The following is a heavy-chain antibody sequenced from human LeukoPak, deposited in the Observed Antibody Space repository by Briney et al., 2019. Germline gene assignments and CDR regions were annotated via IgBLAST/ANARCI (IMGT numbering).Heavy chain of an antibody. CDR3: ARLLYDRSGYYYFDY. Sequence: SETLSLTCTVSGGSISRSSYYWGWIRQPPGKGLEWIGSIYYSGSTYDNPSLKSRVTVSVDTSKNQVSLKLSSVTAADTGVYYCARLLYDRSGYYYFDYWGQGTLVTVSS. D-gene: IGHD3-22*01. CDR2: IYYSGST. J-gene: IGHJ4*02. V-gene: IGHV4-39*01. CDR1: GGSISRSSYY.